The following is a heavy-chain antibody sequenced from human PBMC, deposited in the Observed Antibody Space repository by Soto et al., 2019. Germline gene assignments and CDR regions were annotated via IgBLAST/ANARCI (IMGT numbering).Heavy chain of an antibody. J-gene: IGHJ5*01. V-gene: IGHV4-34*01. CDR2: INHSGRV. CDR1: GGSFSGHS. D-gene: IGHD3-22*01. CDR3: STRAYDTNGYYRFDP. Sequence: SVTLSITCAVYGGSFSGHSWTWIRQSPGKGLEWIGDINHSGRVNYSPSLKSRVTISLDTSKNQFSLTLSAVTAADTAMYYCSTRAYDTNGYYRFDPWGQGTLVTVSS.